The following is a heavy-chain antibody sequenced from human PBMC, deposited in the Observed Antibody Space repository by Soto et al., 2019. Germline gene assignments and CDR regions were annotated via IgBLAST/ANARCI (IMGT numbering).Heavy chain of an antibody. J-gene: IGHJ6*02. CDR2: ISAYNGNT. V-gene: IGHV1-18*04. CDR1: GYTFTSYG. D-gene: IGHD6-13*01. CDR3: ARALSSSWYMDYYYGMDV. Sequence: GASVKFSCKASGYTFTSYGISWVRQAPGQGLEWMGWISAYNGNTNYAQKLQGRVTMTTDTSTSTAYMELRSLRSDDTAVYYCARALSSSWYMDYYYGMDVWGQGTTVT.